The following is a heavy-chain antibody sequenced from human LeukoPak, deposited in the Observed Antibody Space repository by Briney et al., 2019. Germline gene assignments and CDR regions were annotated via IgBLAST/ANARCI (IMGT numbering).Heavy chain of an antibody. J-gene: IGHJ6*02. V-gene: IGHV3-30-3*01. Sequence: PGRSLRLSCAASGFTFRSYAMHWVRQAPGKGLEWVAVISYDGNNKYYAASVKGRFTISRDNSMNMLYLQMNSLRAEDTAVYYCVNSQRDSYYHYGMDVWGQGTTVTVSS. CDR3: VNSQRDSYYHYGMDV. CDR1: GFTFRSYA. D-gene: IGHD3-10*01. CDR2: ISYDGNNK.